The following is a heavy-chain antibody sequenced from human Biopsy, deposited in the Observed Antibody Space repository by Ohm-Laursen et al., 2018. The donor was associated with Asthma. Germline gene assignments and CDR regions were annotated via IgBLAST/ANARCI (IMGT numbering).Heavy chain of an antibody. Sequence: SLRLSCAAAVFTVSRNYMHWVRQAPRKAPGWVAVISFDGSNKYYGDSVKGRFTIARDNSKNTVYLQMNSLRAEDTAVYYCASYEVVTAILPMDVWGQGTTVTVSS. CDR2: ISFDGSNK. J-gene: IGHJ6*02. V-gene: IGHV3-30*03. D-gene: IGHD2-21*02. CDR1: VFTVSRNY. CDR3: ASYEVVTAILPMDV.